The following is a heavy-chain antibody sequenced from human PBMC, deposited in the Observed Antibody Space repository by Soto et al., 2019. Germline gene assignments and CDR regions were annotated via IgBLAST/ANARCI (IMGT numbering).Heavy chain of an antibody. CDR2: ITGITDKT. CDR3: AKAYHFGAGSYPGAFDY. D-gene: IGHD3-10*01. J-gene: IGHJ4*02. V-gene: IGHV3-23*01. Sequence: EVELLESGGGLVQPGGSLRLSCAASGFTFRSFAMSWVRQVPGKGLEWVAGITGITDKTLYPDSMKGRFTISRDNTKNTVDLQMQSLTVEDSAVYYCAKAYHFGAGSYPGAFDYWGQGALVTVSS. CDR1: GFTFRSFA.